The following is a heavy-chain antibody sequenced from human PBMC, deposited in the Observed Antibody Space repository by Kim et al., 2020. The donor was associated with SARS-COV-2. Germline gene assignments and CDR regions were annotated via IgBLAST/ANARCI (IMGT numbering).Heavy chain of an antibody. Sequence: SVKVSCKASGGTFSSYAISWVRQAPGQGLEWMGGIIPIFGTANYAQKFQGRVTITADESTSTAYMELSSLRSEDTAVYYCARVLRCAWCMLFSHNAFDIWGQGTMVTVSS. CDR2: IIPIFGTA. V-gene: IGHV1-69*13. CDR1: GGTFSSYA. CDR3: ARVLRCAWCMLFSHNAFDI. D-gene: IGHD2-8*01. J-gene: IGHJ3*02.